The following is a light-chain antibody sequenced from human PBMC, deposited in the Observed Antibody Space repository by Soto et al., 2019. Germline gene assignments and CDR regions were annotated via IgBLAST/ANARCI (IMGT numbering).Light chain of an antibody. J-gene: IGLJ1*01. CDR2: DVS. CDR3: RSYTSSTPRYV. Sequence: QSVLTQPASVSGSPGQSITISCTGTSSDVGAYNYVSWYQQHPGKAPKLMIFDVSNRPSGVSNRFSGSKSGYTASPTIYGLQAEDEDDYYCRSYTSSTPRYVIATGTKVTVL. V-gene: IGLV2-14*03. CDR1: SSDVGAYNY.